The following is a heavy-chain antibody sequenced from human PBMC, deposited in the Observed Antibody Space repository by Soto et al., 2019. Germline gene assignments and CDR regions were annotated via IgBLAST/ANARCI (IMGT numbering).Heavy chain of an antibody. D-gene: IGHD1-1*01. CDR3: AADKLEGLDPTYYYYGMDV. Sequence: ASVKVSCKASGFTFTSSAVQWVRQARGQRLEWIGWIVVGSGNTNYAQKFQEGVTITRDMSTSTAYMELSSLRSEDTAVYYCAADKLEGLDPTYYYYGMDVWGQGTTVTVSS. J-gene: IGHJ6*02. CDR1: GFTFTSSA. V-gene: IGHV1-58*01. CDR2: IVVGSGNT.